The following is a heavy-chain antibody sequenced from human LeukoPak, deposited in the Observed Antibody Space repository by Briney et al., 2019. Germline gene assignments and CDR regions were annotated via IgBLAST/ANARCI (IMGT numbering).Heavy chain of an antibody. CDR1: GGTFSSYA. Sequence: SVTVSCKASGGTFSSYAISWVRQAPGQGLEWMGGIIPIFGTANYAQKFQGRVTITTDESTSTAYMELSSLRSEDTAVYYCPRGHGDHGVYFDYWGQGTVVTVSS. D-gene: IGHD4-17*01. V-gene: IGHV1-69*05. CDR2: IIPIFGTA. CDR3: PRGHGDHGVYFDY. J-gene: IGHJ4*02.